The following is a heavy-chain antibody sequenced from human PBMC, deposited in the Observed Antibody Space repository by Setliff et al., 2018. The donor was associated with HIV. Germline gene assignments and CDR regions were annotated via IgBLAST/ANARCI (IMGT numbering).Heavy chain of an antibody. CDR3: ARDFFHLPTPHNSGAPGTLAFDI. CDR1: GYSLAGYP. Sequence: ASVKVSCKTSGYSLAGYPLHWVRQAPGQGLEWMGWINPNSGDTNYAQKFQGRVTMTRDTSLQTAYMELSRLRSDDTAVYYCARDFFHLPTPHNSGAPGTLAFDIWGQVTMVTVSS. J-gene: IGHJ3*02. V-gene: IGHV1-2*02. D-gene: IGHD6-13*01. CDR2: INPNSGDT.